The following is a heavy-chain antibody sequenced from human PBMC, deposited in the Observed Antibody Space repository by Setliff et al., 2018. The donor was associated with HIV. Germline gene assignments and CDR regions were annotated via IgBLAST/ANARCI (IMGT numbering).Heavy chain of an antibody. CDR3: ASVRVGATVDDAFDI. D-gene: IGHD1-26*01. Sequence: ASETLRLSCAASGFTFSNYVMSWVRQTPGKGLEWVSVISSSGGRTYHADSVKGRFTISRDNSKNTLYLQMSSLRVEDTAVYYCASVRVGATVDDAFDIWGQGTMVTVSS. CDR1: GFTFSNYV. CDR2: ISSSGGRT. J-gene: IGHJ3*02. V-gene: IGHV3-23*01.